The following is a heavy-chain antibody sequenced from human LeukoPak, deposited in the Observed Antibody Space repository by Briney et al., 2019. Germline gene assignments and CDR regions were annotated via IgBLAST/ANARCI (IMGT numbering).Heavy chain of an antibody. CDR2: ISGSGGST. CDR3: AKDSLRITMVRGVIGNWYFDL. V-gene: IGHV3-23*01. Sequence: GGSLRLSCAASGFTFSSYAMSWVRQAPGKGLEWVSAISGSGGSTYYADSVKGWFTISRDNSKNTLYLQMNSLRAEDTAVYYCAKDSLRITMVRGVIGNWYFDLWGRGTLVTVSS. CDR1: GFTFSSYA. D-gene: IGHD3-10*01. J-gene: IGHJ2*01.